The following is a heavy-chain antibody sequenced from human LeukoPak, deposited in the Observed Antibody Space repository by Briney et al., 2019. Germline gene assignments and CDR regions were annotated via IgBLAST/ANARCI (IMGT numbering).Heavy chain of an antibody. V-gene: IGHV4-59*11. CDR3: ARDSYSGSYQAGWFDP. J-gene: IGHJ5*02. CDR1: GDPISSHY. Sequence: SETLSLTCTVSGDPISSHYASWIRQPPGKALEGSGCIYYSGSTYYNPALKRRVTIPVDTSKNQFTLKLSSVTAADKAVYYCARDSYSGSYQAGWFDPWGQGTLVTVSS. D-gene: IGHD1-26*01. CDR2: IYYSGST.